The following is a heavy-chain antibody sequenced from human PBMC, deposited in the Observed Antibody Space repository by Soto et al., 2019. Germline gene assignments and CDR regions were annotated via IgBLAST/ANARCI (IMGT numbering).Heavy chain of an antibody. CDR2: ISGSGGST. V-gene: IGHV3-23*01. D-gene: IGHD2-15*01. CDR1: GFTFVGYA. J-gene: IGHJ1*01. CDR3: AKDLRDIVVAANPIWH. Sequence: GGSLRLSCAASGFTFVGYAMNWVRQAPGKGLEWVSTISGSGGSTYYADSVKGRFTISRDNSKNTLYLQMNSLKAEDTAVYYCAKDLRDIVVAANPIWHWGQGTLVTVSS.